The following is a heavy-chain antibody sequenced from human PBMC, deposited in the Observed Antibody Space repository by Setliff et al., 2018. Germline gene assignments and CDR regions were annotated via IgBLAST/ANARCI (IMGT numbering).Heavy chain of an antibody. CDR3: ARGRAGHSGH. D-gene: IGHD6-19*01. J-gene: IGHJ4*02. V-gene: IGHV4-31*03. CDR2: IYYSGSTS. CDR1: GGSISSGGYY. Sequence: SETLSLTCTVSGGSISSGGYYWSWIRQHPGKGLEWTGYIYYSGSTSYYNPSLKSRVTISEDTSKNQFSLKLSSVTAADTAVYYCARGRAGHSGHWGQGTLVTVSS.